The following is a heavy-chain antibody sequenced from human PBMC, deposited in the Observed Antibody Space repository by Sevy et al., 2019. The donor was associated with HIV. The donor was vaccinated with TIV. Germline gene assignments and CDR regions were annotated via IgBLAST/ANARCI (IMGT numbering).Heavy chain of an antibody. CDR2: ITRNSYEAYGGTS. Sequence: GGSLRLSCTTSGFTFDDYAVSWFRQAPGKGLEWVDFITRNSYEAYGGTSDYAASVKGRFIISRDDSKSIAYLQMNSLKTEDTAVYYCTRGLATADTPEYYFDYWGQGTLVTVSS. CDR3: TRGLATADTPEYYFDY. V-gene: IGHV3-49*03. D-gene: IGHD5-12*01. CDR1: GFTFDDYA. J-gene: IGHJ4*02.